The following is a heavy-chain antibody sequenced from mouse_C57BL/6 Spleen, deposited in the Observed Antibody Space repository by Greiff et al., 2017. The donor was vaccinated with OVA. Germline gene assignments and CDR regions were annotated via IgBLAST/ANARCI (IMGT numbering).Heavy chain of an antibody. Sequence: VQLQQPGAELVRPGSSVKLSCKASGYTFTSYWMDWVKQRPGQGLEWIGNIYPSDSETHYNQKFKDKATLTVDKSSSTAYMQLSSLTSEDSAVYYCARKRLPYYCDYWGQGTTLTVSS. V-gene: IGHV1-61*01. D-gene: IGHD2-2*01. J-gene: IGHJ2*01. CDR2: IYPSDSET. CDR1: GYTFTSYW. CDR3: ARKRLPYYCDY.